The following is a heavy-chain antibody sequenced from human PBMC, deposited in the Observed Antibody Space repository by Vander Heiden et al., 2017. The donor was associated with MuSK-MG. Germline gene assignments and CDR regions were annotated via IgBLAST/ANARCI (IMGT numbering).Heavy chain of an antibody. J-gene: IGHJ6*02. D-gene: IGHD6-19*01. CDR2: ISSSSSTI. CDR1: GFTFSRHS. Sequence: EVQLVESGGGLVQPGGSLRLSCAASGFTFSRHSMNWVRQAPGKGLEWVSYISSSSSTIYYADSVKGRFTISRDNAKNSLYLQMNSLRAEDTAVYYCARDAVAVAGMYYYYGMDVWGQGTTVTVSS. V-gene: IGHV3-48*01. CDR3: ARDAVAVAGMYYYYGMDV.